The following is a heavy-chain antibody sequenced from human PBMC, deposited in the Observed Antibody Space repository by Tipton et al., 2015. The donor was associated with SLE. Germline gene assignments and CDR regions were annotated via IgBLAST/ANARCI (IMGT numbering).Heavy chain of an antibody. CDR1: GGSISSGSYY. J-gene: IGHJ5*02. V-gene: IGHV4-61*09. D-gene: IGHD2-15*01. Sequence: LRLSCTVSGGSISSGSYYWSWIRQPAGKGLEWIGYIYTSGSTNYNPSLKSRVTISVDTSKNQFSLKLSSVTAADTAVYYCARDDSNRFDPWGQGTLVTVSS. CDR2: IYTSGST. CDR3: ARDDSNRFDP.